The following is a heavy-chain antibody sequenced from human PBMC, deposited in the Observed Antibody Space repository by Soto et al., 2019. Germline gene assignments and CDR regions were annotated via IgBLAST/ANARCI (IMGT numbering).Heavy chain of an antibody. CDR1: GFTFSSYW. D-gene: IGHD2-15*01. V-gene: IGHV3-7*01. CDR3: ARKAATFYYYYMDV. CDR2: IKQDGCEK. Sequence: GGSLRLSCAASGFTFSSYWMSWVRQAPGKGLEWVANIKQDGCEKYYVDSVKGRFTFSRDNAKNSLYLQMNSLRAEDTAVYYCARKAATFYYYYMDVWGKGTTVTVSS. J-gene: IGHJ6*03.